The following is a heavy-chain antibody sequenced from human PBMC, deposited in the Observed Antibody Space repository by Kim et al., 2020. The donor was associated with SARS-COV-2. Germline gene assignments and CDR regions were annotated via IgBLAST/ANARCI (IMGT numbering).Heavy chain of an antibody. Sequence: GGSLRLSCAASGFTFSSYAMSWVRQAPGKGLEWVSGISGGGSSTYYADSVQGRFTISRDNSKNTLYLEMNSLRAEDTAMYFCAKDGYSSGLSRLYYCDSWGQGTLVTVSS. CDR3: AKDGYSSGLSRLYYCDS. CDR1: GFTFSSYA. J-gene: IGHJ4*02. CDR2: ISGGGSST. D-gene: IGHD6-19*01. V-gene: IGHV3-23*01.